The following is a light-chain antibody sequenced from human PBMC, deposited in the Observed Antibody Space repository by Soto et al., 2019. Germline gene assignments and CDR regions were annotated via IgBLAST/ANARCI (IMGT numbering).Light chain of an antibody. CDR2: DNN. J-gene: IGLJ1*01. V-gene: IGLV1-51*01. CDR1: TSNIGNNY. CDR3: GTWDSSLSVYV. Sequence: QSVLPQPPSVPAAPGQKVTISCSGSTSNIGNNYVSWFQQLPGTAPKLLIYDNNKRPSGIPDRFSGSKSGTSATLGITGLQAGDEADYYCGTWDSSLSVYVFGTGTKV.